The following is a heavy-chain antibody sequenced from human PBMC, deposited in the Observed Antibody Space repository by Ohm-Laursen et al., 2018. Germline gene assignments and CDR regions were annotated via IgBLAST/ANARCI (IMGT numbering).Heavy chain of an antibody. Sequence: TQTLTLTRTFSGFSLSTSGVAVGWIRQPPGKALEWLALVYWDGDKRYSPSLKSRLTITKDTSKNQVVLTMTDMDPVDTATYYCAHKWSYYFDYWGQGTLVTVSS. CDR1: GFSLSTSGVA. V-gene: IGHV2-5*02. CDR2: VYWDGDK. CDR3: AHKWSYYFDY. J-gene: IGHJ4*02. D-gene: IGHD3-10*01.